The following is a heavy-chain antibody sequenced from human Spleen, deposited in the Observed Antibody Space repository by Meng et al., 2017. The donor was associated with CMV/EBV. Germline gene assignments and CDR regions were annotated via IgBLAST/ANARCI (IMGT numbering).Heavy chain of an antibody. J-gene: IGHJ4*02. CDR1: GGSLRGYY. V-gene: IGHV4-34*01. CDR2: IYYSGST. Sequence: SETLSLTCAVYGGSLRGYYWSWIRQPPGKGLEWIGSIYYSGSTYYNPSLKSRVTISVDTSKNQFSLKLSSVTAADTAVYYCARDIAAAGYIDYWGQGTLVTVSS. D-gene: IGHD6-13*01. CDR3: ARDIAAAGYIDY.